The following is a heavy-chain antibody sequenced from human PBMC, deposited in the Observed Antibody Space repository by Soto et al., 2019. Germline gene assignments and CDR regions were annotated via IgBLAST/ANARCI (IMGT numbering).Heavy chain of an antibody. CDR1: GGSVSSGSYY. J-gene: IGHJ6*02. Sequence: PSETLSLTCTVSGGSVSSGSYYWSWIRQPPGKGLEWIGYIYNSGSTHSNPSLQSRVTISVDTSKNQFSLKLSSVTAADTGIYYCARARITMVREVIKYNMDVWGQGATVTVSS. D-gene: IGHD3-10*01. CDR2: IYNSGST. CDR3: ARARITMVREVIKYNMDV. V-gene: IGHV4-61*01.